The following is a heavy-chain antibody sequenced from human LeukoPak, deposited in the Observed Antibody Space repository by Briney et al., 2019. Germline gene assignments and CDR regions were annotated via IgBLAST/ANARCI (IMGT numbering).Heavy chain of an antibody. Sequence: GSVKVSCKASGYTFTSYAMHWVRQAPGQRLEWMGRINAGNGNTKYSQKFQGRVTITRDTSASTAYMELSSLRSEDTAVYYCARGSYSGSYPDFDYWGQGTLVTVSS. V-gene: IGHV1-3*01. CDR2: INAGNGNT. J-gene: IGHJ4*02. CDR3: ARGSYSGSYPDFDY. CDR1: GYTFTSYA. D-gene: IGHD1-26*01.